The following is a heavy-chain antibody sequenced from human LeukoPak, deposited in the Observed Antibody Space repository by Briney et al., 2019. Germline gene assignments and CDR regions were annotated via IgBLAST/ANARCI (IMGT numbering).Heavy chain of an antibody. Sequence: VASVKVSCKASGYTFTGYYMHWVRQAPGQGLEWMGWINPNSGGTDYAQKFQGRVTMTRDTSISTAYMELSRLRSDDTAVYYCARLSGSYYFDYWGQGTLVTVSS. D-gene: IGHD1-26*01. V-gene: IGHV1-2*02. CDR2: INPNSGGT. CDR1: GYTFTGYY. J-gene: IGHJ4*02. CDR3: ARLSGSYYFDY.